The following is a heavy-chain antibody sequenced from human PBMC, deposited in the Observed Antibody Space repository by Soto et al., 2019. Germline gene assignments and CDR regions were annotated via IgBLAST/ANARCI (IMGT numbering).Heavy chain of an antibody. J-gene: IGHJ6*02. CDR3: AKDAVAAAGYYYYGMDV. CDR2: ISWDGGST. D-gene: IGHD6-13*01. CDR1: GFTFDDYT. V-gene: IGHV3-43*01. Sequence: ESGGVVVQPGGSLRLSCAASGFTFDDYTMHWVRQAPGKGLEWVSLISWDGGSTYYADSVKGRFTISRDNSKNSLYLQMNSLRTEDTALYYCAKDAVAAAGYYYYGMDVWGQGTTVTVSS.